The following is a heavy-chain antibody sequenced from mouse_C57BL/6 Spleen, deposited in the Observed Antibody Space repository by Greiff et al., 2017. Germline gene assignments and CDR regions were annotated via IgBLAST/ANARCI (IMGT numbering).Heavy chain of an antibody. V-gene: IGHV7-3*01. Sequence: EVQLVESGGGLVQPGGSLSLSCAASGFTFTDYYMSWVRQPPGKALEWLGFIRNKANGYTTEYSASVKGRFTISRDNSQSILYLQMNALRAEDSATYYCARSNWEESLDYWGQGTTLTVSS. D-gene: IGHD4-1*01. CDR3: ARSNWEESLDY. J-gene: IGHJ2*01. CDR2: IRNKANGYTT. CDR1: GFTFTDYY.